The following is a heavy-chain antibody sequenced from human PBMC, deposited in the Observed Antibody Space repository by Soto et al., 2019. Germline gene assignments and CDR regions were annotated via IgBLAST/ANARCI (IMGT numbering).Heavy chain of an antibody. D-gene: IGHD3-16*01. Sequence: GASVKVSCKASGYTFTSYAMHWVRQAPGQRLEWMGWINAGNGNTKYSQKLQGRVTMTTDTSTSTAYMDLRSLISDDTAVYYCARDGGHDTPGYYWDQGPLVSVSS. J-gene: IGHJ4*02. V-gene: IGHV1-3*01. CDR1: GYTFTSYA. CDR3: ARDGGHDTPGYY. CDR2: INAGNGNT.